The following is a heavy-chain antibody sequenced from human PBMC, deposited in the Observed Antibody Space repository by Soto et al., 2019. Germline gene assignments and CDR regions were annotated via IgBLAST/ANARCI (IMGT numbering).Heavy chain of an antibody. CDR2: IIPIFGTA. CDR1: GGTFSSYA. V-gene: IGHV1-69*13. D-gene: IGHD1-7*01. CDR3: ARVEYNWNYVPIDP. J-gene: IGHJ5*02. Sequence: SVKVSCKASGGTFSSYAISWVRQAPGQGLEWVGGIIPIFGTANYAQKFQGRATITADESTSTAYMELSSLRSEDTAVYYCARVEYNWNYVPIDPWGQGTLVTVSS.